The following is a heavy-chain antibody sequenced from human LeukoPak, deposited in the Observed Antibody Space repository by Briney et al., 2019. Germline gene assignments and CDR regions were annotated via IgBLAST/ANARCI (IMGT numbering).Heavy chain of an antibody. V-gene: IGHV3-49*04. Sequence: PGGSLRLSCTASGFIFGDYAMNCGRQAPGKGLEWVGFIRSTASGGTTEYAASVRGRFTISRDDSKSIVYLLMNSLKTEDTAVYYCTRDPYSSGWKYFDYWGQGTLVTVSS. CDR2: IRSTASGGTT. J-gene: IGHJ4*02. CDR3: TRDPYSSGWKYFDY. D-gene: IGHD6-19*01. CDR1: GFIFGDYA.